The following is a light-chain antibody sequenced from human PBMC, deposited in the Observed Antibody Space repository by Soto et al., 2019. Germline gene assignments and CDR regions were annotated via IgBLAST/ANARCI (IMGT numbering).Light chain of an antibody. V-gene: IGKV3-15*01. Sequence: EIERTQSPGTLSVSPGEGATLFCRASQSVRTKLAWYQQRAGQASGLLMYGASTRYTGIPDRFSGSGSGTAFPPTNSSLQSEDFAVYYCKQYNSWPPITFCQGTRLEIK. J-gene: IGKJ5*01. CDR1: QSVRTK. CDR2: GAS. CDR3: KQYNSWPPIT.